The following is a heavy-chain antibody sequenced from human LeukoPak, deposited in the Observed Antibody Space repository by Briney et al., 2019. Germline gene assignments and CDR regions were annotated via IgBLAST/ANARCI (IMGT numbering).Heavy chain of an antibody. CDR3: ARHAPNYYDSSGYYYVYFDY. V-gene: IGHV4-39*01. CDR2: IYYSGST. CDR1: GGSISSSSYY. J-gene: IGHJ4*02. Sequence: SETLSLTCTVSGGSISSSSYYWGWIRQPPGKGLEWIGSIYYSGSTYYNPSLKSRVTISVDTSKNQFSLKLSSVTAADTAVYYCARHAPNYYDSSGYYYVYFDYCGQGTLVTVSS. D-gene: IGHD3-22*01.